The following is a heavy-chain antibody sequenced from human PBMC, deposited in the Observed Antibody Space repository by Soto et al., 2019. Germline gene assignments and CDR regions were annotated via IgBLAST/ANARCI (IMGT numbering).Heavy chain of an antibody. Sequence: QVQLQESGPGLVKPSGTLSLTCAVSGGSMYTPNWWTWVRQTPGKGLQWIGEIYHSESTNYNPSLKSRVPISLDKSKAPFPLNLTSVTAADTAMYYCARGTTRIRGLFDYWGQGILVTVSS. J-gene: IGHJ4*02. CDR3: ARGTTRIRGLFDY. CDR1: GGSMYTPNW. D-gene: IGHD1-1*01. V-gene: IGHV4-4*02. CDR2: IYHSEST.